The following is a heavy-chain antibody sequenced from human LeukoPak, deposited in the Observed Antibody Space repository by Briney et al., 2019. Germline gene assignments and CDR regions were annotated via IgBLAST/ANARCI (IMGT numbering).Heavy chain of an antibody. V-gene: IGHV3-30*02. CDR3: DCSSATCYAAGDY. CDR1: GFTFSNYA. J-gene: IGHJ4*02. D-gene: IGHD2-2*01. CDR2: IRADGSNK. Sequence: GGSLRLSCAASGFTFSNYAMHWVRQAPGKGLEWVAFIRADGSNKYYADSVKGRFTISRDNSKNTLYLQMNSLRAEDTAIYYCDCSSATCYAAGDYWGQGTLVTVSS.